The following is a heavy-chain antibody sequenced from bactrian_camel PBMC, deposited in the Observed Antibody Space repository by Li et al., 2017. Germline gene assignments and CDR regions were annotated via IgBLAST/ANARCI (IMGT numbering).Heavy chain of an antibody. V-gene: IGHV3S40*01. CDR1: GFDFSSYL. Sequence: VQLVESGGGLVQPGGSLRLSCAASGFDFSSYLMSWVRQAPGKGLEWVSTWTGGSGYYLDSVKGRFTISIDDAKNMVYLQMNSLKSEDTAMYFCAARSLEAAAAALCRLSVTPGADWGPDYWGQGTQVTVST. J-gene: IGHJ4*01. D-gene: IGHD5*01. CDR3: AARSLEAAAAALCRLSVTPGADWGPDY. CDR2: WTGGSG.